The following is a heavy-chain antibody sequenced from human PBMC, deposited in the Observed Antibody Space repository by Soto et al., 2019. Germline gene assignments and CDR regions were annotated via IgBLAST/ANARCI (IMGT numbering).Heavy chain of an antibody. J-gene: IGHJ6*02. Sequence: GESLKISCKASGDTFSSFWIAWVRQVPEKGLEWMGTINLDDSDTTYSPSFQGQVTISADKSLNTAYLQWNSLKASATAIFFCAKSYYFHTSGSLYGLDVWGQGTTVTVSS. V-gene: IGHV5-51*01. D-gene: IGHD3-22*01. CDR1: GDTFSSFW. CDR3: AKSYYFHTSGSLYGLDV. CDR2: INLDDSDT.